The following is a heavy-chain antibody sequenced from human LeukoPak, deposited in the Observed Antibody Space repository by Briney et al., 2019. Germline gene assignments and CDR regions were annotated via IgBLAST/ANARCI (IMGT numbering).Heavy chain of an antibody. CDR1: GGSFSGYY. V-gene: IGHV4-34*01. D-gene: IGHD3-22*01. CDR3: ARQVRDSSPGLYFDY. CDR2: INHSGSA. J-gene: IGHJ4*02. Sequence: SETLSLTCAVYGGSFSGYYWSWIRQPPGKGLEWIGEINHSGSANYNPSLKSRVTISVDTSKNQFSLKLRSVTAADTAVYYCARQVRDSSPGLYFDYWGRGTLVTVSS.